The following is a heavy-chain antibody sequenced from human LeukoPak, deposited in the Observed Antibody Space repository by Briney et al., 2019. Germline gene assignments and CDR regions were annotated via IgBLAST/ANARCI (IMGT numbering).Heavy chain of an antibody. J-gene: IGHJ4*02. Sequence: PSETLSLTCTVSGGSISSGDYYWSWIRQPPGKGLEWIGYIYYSGSTYYNPSLKSRVTISVDTSKNQFSLELSSVTAADTAVYYCARGGSSWYLVEYWGQGTLVTVSS. CDR2: IYYSGST. CDR1: GGSISSGDYY. CDR3: ARGGSSWYLVEY. V-gene: IGHV4-30-4*08. D-gene: IGHD6-13*01.